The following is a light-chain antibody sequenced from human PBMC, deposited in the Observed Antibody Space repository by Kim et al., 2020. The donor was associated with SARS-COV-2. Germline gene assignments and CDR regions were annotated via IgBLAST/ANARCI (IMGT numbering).Light chain of an antibody. CDR1: QSVRSN. J-gene: IGKJ1*01. CDR2: GAS. Sequence: EIVMTQSPVTLSVSPGERATLSCRASQSVRSNLVWYKQKPGQAPRLLMYGASARATGIPDRFSGSGSGTEFTLTISSLQSEDFAVYYCQQYNNWPRTFGQGTKVDIK. CDR3: QQYNNWPRT. V-gene: IGKV3-15*01.